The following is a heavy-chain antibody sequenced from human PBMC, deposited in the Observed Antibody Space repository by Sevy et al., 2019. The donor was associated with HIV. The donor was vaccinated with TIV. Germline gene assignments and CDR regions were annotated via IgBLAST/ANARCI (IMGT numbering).Heavy chain of an antibody. CDR1: GFTFSSYA. CDR2: ISYDGSNK. V-gene: IGHV3-30-3*01. D-gene: IGHD2-2*01. Sequence: GGSLRLSCAASGFTFSSYAMHWVRQAPGKGLEWVAVISYDGSNKYYADSVKGRFTISRDNSKNTLYLQMNSLRAEDTAGYYCARDIVVVPAAQGGNDAFDIWGQGTMVTVSS. J-gene: IGHJ3*02. CDR3: ARDIVVVPAAQGGNDAFDI.